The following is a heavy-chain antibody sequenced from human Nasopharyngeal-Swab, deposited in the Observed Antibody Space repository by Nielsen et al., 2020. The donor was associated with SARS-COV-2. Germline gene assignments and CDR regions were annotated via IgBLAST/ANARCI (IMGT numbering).Heavy chain of an antibody. V-gene: IGHV4-39*01. D-gene: IGHD6-13*01. CDR2: FYYSGST. Sequence: SETLSLTCTASGGSISSSSYYWGWIRQPPGKGLEWIGSFYYSGSTYYNPSLTSRVTISVDTSKNQFSLKLSPVTAADTAVYYCARLRDSSSWVNEGGYYFDYWGQGTLVTVSS. CDR1: GGSISSSSYY. CDR3: ARLRDSSSWVNEGGYYFDY. J-gene: IGHJ4*02.